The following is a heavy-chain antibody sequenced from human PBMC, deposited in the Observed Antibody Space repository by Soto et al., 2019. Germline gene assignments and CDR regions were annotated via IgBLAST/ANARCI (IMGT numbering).Heavy chain of an antibody. J-gene: IGHJ6*02. CDR2: IYPGDSDT. CDR3: ARHQYSSGTYYYGMDV. CDR1: GYSFTSYW. D-gene: IGHD6-19*01. Sequence: GESLKISCKGSGYSFTSYWIDWVRQMPGKGLEWMGIIYPGDSDTRYSPSFQGQVTISADKSNSTAYLQWSSLKASDTAMYYCARHQYSSGTYYYGMDVWGQGTTVTVSS. V-gene: IGHV5-51*01.